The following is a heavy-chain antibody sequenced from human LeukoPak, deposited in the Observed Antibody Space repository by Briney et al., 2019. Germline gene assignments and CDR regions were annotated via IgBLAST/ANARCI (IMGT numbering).Heavy chain of an antibody. J-gene: IGHJ6*03. V-gene: IGHV4-61*02. CDR2: IYTSGST. Sequence: SETLSLTCTVSGGSISSGSYYWSWIRQPAGKGLEWIGRIYTSGSTNYNPSLKSRVTISVDTSKNQFSLKLSSVTAADTAVYYCARDRPYMDVWGKGTTVTISS. D-gene: IGHD6-6*01. CDR1: GGSISSGSYY. CDR3: ARDRPYMDV.